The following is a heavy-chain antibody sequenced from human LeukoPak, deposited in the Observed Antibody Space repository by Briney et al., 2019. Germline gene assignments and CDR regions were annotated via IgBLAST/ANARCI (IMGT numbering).Heavy chain of an antibody. Sequence: ASVKASCKASGYTFTGYYIHWVRQAPGQGLDWMGWMNPNSGDTKYAQKFQGRVTMTSDTSISTGYMELKWLRSDDTAVYYCARDARHCTSSSCYSFYLDSWGQGTLVTVSS. CDR2: MNPNSGDT. CDR3: ARDARHCTSSSCYSFYLDS. J-gene: IGHJ4*02. CDR1: GYTFTGYY. V-gene: IGHV1-2*02. D-gene: IGHD2/OR15-2a*01.